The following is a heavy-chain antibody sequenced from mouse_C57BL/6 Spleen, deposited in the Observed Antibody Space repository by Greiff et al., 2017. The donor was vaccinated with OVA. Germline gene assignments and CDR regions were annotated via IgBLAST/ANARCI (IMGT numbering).Heavy chain of an antibody. V-gene: IGHV1-18*01. CDR1: GYTFTDYN. J-gene: IGHJ3*01. CDR2: INPNNGGT. CDR3: GRGESGVAY. Sequence: VQLKESGPELVKPGASVKIPCKASGYTFTDYNMDWVKQSHGKSLEWIGDINPNNGGTIYNQKFKGKATLTVDTSSSTAYMELRSLTAEDATVEDGGRGESGVAYWGQGTRVTVSA.